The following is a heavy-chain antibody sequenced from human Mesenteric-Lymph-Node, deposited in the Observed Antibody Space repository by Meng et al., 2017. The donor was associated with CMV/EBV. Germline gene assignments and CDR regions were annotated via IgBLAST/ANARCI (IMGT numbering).Heavy chain of an antibody. CDR2: TLPMFFTP. CDR1: GGTFRSHA. Sequence: KISCKASGGTFRSHAFSWVRQAPGQGLEWIGTTLPMFFTPTYAQKFRGRVTITTDESTSTAYMELSSLRSDDTAVYFCARDPTGSTWGPFDPWGQGTLVTVSS. D-gene: IGHD2-15*01. J-gene: IGHJ5*02. V-gene: IGHV1-69*05. CDR3: ARDPTGSTWGPFDP.